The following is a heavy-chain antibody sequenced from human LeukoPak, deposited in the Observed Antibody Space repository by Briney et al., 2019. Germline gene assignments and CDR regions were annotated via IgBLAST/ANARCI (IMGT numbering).Heavy chain of an antibody. V-gene: IGHV3-7*01. Sequence: GGSLRLSCAAPGFTFSSYWMSWVRQAPGKGLEWVAIMDEYGSDIFYVESVKGRFIISRANARNSLYLQMNNLRAEDTAVYYCARPRGCGSARCNNFDYWGQGTLVTVSS. CDR3: ARPRGCGSARCNNFDY. J-gene: IGHJ4*02. CDR1: GFTFSSYW. D-gene: IGHD2-2*01. CDR2: MDEYGSDI.